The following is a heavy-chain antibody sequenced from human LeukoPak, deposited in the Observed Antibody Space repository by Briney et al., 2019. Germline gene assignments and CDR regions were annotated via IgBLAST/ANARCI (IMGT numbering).Heavy chain of an antibody. V-gene: IGHV3-30*04. Sequence: PGGSLRLSCAASGFTFSSYALHWVRQAPGRGLEWVAVISNDGSNKYYADSVKGRFTISRDNSKNTLYLQMNSLRAEDTAVYYCAKDGWFYFDYWGQGALVTVSS. CDR3: AKDGWFYFDY. CDR2: ISNDGSNK. J-gene: IGHJ4*02. CDR1: GFTFSSYA. D-gene: IGHD2-15*01.